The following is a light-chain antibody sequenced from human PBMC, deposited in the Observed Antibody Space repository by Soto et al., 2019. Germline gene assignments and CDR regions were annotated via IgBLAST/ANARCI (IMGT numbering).Light chain of an antibody. CDR2: EVS. J-gene: IGLJ3*02. CDR3: SSYAGSNRNWV. V-gene: IGLV2-8*01. Sequence: QSALTQPPSASGSPGQSVTISCTGTSSDVGGYNYVSWYQQHPGKAPKLMIYEVSKRPSGVPDRFSGSKSGNTASLTVSGLQAEEEADYYGSSYAGSNRNWVFGGGTKLTVL. CDR1: SSDVGGYNY.